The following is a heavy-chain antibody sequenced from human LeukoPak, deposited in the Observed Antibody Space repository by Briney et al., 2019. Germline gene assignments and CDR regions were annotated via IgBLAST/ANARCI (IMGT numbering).Heavy chain of an antibody. V-gene: IGHV3-33*01. CDR1: GFTFSSYG. CDR3: ARAALQHGYYYYGMDV. CDR2: IWYDGSNK. J-gene: IGHJ6*02. D-gene: IGHD6-6*01. Sequence: QPGGSLRLSCAASGFTFSSYGMHWVRQAPGKGLEWVAVIWYDGSNKYYADSVKGRFTISRDNSKNTLYLQMNSLRAEDTAVYYCARAALQHGYYYYGMDVWGQGTTVTVSS.